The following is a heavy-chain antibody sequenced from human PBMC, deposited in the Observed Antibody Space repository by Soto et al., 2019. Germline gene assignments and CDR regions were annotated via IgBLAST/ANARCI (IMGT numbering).Heavy chain of an antibody. V-gene: IGHV3-48*03. CDR2: ISDDGASI. Sequence: GGSLRLSCEASGFSFSSFAMNWVRQAPGRGLEWVSYISDDGASIYYADSLKGRFTISRDNAKNSLYLQMSNLRAEDTAVYYCARENSVQAWLHHFDHWGLGTLVTVSS. D-gene: IGHD5-18*01. CDR3: ARENSVQAWLHHFDH. CDR1: GFSFSSFA. J-gene: IGHJ4*02.